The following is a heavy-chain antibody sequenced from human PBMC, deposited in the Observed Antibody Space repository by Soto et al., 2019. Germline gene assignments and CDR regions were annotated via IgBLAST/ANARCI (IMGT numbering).Heavy chain of an antibody. V-gene: IGHV3-23*01. CDR3: AKRGHSTSWYWFDP. CDR1: AFTFTNDA. J-gene: IGHJ5*02. Sequence: EVPLLESGGGLVQPGGSLRLSCAASAFTFTNDAMSWVRQAPGKGLEWVSSISGSGGSTYYADSVQGRFTISRDNSNNTLYLQMDSLRAEDTAVYFCAKRGHSTSWYWFDPWGQGTQVTVSS. D-gene: IGHD6-13*01. CDR2: ISGSGGST.